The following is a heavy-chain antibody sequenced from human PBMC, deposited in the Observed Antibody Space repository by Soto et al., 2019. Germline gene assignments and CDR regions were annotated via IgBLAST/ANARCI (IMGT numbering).Heavy chain of an antibody. CDR3: AKDMGTPPSYGMDV. J-gene: IGHJ6*02. Sequence: LRLSCAASGFTFDDYTMHWVRQAPGKGLEWVSLISWDGGSTYYADSVKGRFTISRDNSKNSLYLQMNSLRTEDTALYYCAKDMGTPPSYGMDVWGQGTTVTVS. D-gene: IGHD1-1*01. CDR1: GFTFDDYT. CDR2: ISWDGGST. V-gene: IGHV3-43*01.